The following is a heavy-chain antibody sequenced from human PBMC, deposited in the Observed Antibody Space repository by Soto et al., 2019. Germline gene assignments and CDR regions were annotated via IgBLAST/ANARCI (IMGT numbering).Heavy chain of an antibody. V-gene: IGHV3-48*02. J-gene: IGHJ4*02. D-gene: IGHD3-16*01. Sequence: GESLKISCAASGFSFSSYAMNWVRQAPEKGLEWISYISSSSGTIFYADSVKGRFTISRDNAKNSLYLQMNSLRDEDTAVYYCARDRSTALYYWGQGTLVTVSS. CDR1: GFSFSSYA. CDR2: ISSSSGTI. CDR3: ARDRSTALYY.